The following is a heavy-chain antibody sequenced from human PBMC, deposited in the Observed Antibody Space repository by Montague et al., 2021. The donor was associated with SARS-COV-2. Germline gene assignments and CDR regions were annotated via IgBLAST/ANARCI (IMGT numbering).Heavy chain of an antibody. Sequence: PALVKPTQTLTLTCSFSGFSLSTGGVGVDWIRQSPGKGLEWLGVIFWDDEKRYNPTLKTRLTISKGTSQNRVVVTLTDMGPADTATYFCAHQYYDYVWGSYRPDYFDYWGQGTLVTVSS. CDR3: AHQYYDYVWGSYRPDYFDY. CDR1: GFSLSTGGVG. D-gene: IGHD3-16*02. CDR2: IFWDDEK. J-gene: IGHJ4*02. V-gene: IGHV2-5*02.